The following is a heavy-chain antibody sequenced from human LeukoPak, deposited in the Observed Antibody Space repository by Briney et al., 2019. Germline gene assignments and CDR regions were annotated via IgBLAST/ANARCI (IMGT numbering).Heavy chain of an antibody. CDR2: MYYSGTT. V-gene: IGHV4-39*07. D-gene: IGHD2-2*01. CDR3: ARTSSWYYLRAFDM. Sequence: SETLSLTCTVSGGSISSSNYYWGWIRQPPGKGLEWIGSMYYSGTTYYNPSLKSRVTISVDTSKNQFSLKLSSVTAADTAVYYCARTSSWYYLRAFDMWGQGTMVTVSS. J-gene: IGHJ3*02. CDR1: GGSISSSNYY.